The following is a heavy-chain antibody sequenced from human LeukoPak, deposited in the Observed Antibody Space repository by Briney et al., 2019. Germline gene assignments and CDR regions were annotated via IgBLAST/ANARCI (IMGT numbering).Heavy chain of an antibody. CDR3: ARGIAVAGQDY. Sequence: RASVTVSCKASGYTFTGYYMHWVRQAPGQGLGWMGWINPNSGATNSAQKFQGRVTMTRDTSISTAYMELSRLISDDTAVYYCARGIAVAGQDYWGQGTLVSVSS. J-gene: IGHJ4*02. D-gene: IGHD6-19*01. CDR2: INPNSGAT. CDR1: GYTFTGYY. V-gene: IGHV1-2*02.